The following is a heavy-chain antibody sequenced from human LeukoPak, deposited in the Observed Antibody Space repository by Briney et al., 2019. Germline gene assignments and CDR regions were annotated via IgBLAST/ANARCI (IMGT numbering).Heavy chain of an antibody. CDR1: GFTFSSYG. CDR3: ARDRIAVAGTPRL. CDR2: IKQDGSEK. Sequence: GGSLRLSCAASGFTFSSYGMHWVRQAPGKGLEWVANIKQDGSEKYYVDSVKGRFTISRDNAKNSLYLQMNSLRAEDTAVYYCARDRIAVAGTPRLWGQGTTVTVSS. J-gene: IGHJ6*02. V-gene: IGHV3-7*01. D-gene: IGHD6-19*01.